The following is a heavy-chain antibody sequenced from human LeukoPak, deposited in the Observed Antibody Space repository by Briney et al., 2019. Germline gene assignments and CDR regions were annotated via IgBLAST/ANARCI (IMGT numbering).Heavy chain of an antibody. D-gene: IGHD1-26*01. Sequence: GGSLRLSCVASGFTFSSNWMSWVRQAPGRGVEWVANIKEDGSEKYYVDSVKGRFTISRDNAKNSLYLQMNGLRAEDTAVYYCARVRSGTYFDYWGQGTLVTVSS. J-gene: IGHJ4*02. CDR2: IKEDGSEK. V-gene: IGHV3-7*05. CDR1: GFTFSSNW. CDR3: ARVRSGTYFDY.